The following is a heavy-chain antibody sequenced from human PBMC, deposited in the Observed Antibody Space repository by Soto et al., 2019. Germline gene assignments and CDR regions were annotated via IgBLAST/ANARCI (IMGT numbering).Heavy chain of an antibody. J-gene: IGHJ4*02. CDR3: ARAGTEYSYGLWYFDY. D-gene: IGHD5-18*01. V-gene: IGHV6-1*01. CDR1: GDSVSSNSAA. Sequence: KTSETLSLTCAISGDSVSSNSAAWNWIRQSPSRGLEWLGRTYYRSKWYNDYAVSVKSRITINPDTSKNQFSLQLNSVTPEDTAVYYCARAGTEYSYGLWYFDYWGQGTLVTVSS. CDR2: TYYRSKWYN.